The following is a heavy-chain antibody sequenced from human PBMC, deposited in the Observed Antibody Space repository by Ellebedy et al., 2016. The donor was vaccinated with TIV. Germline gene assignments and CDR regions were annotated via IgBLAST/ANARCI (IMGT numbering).Heavy chain of an antibody. V-gene: IGHV3-7*04. CDR2: IKEDGSEK. J-gene: IGHJ4*02. D-gene: IGHD5-24*01. CDR3: ARGEGWIDN. CDR1: GFTFSRFW. Sequence: GESLKISCVVSGFTFSRFWMSWVRQAPGKGLEWVANIKEDGSEKKYVDSVKGRFTISRDNAKNSVYLQMNSLRAEDTAVYFCARGEGWIDNWGQGTLVTVSS.